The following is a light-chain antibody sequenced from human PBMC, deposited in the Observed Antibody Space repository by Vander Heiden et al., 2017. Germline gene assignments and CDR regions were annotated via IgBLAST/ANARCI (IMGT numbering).Light chain of an antibody. CDR1: RSILGSNT. V-gene: IGLV1-44*01. CDR3: AGGYDSRSGWV. J-gene: IGLJ3*02. CDR2: SKD. Sequence: QSVMPHPPSASGPPGQTVTISCSGSRSILGSNTVKWYQQCPGTAPKLLVYSKDQRPSGVPDGFSGSKSGTSASLAIRGLQSEDEATYYCAGGYDSRSGWVFGGGTKLTVL.